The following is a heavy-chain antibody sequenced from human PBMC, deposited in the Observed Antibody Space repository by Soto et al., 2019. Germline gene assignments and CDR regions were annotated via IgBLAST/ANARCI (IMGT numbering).Heavy chain of an antibody. V-gene: IGHV1-2*02. CDR1: QYTFSNYY. J-gene: IGHJ4*02. CDR3: ATSSDWSPLLDY. D-gene: IGHD6-19*01. Sequence: ASVEVSCKXSQYTFSNYYLHWVRQAPGQRPEWMGWINNGGGTIYAQDFQGRLSMTRDTSITTAYMELSRLSSDDTAFYYCATSSDWSPLLDYWGQGTLVTVSS. CDR2: INNGGGT.